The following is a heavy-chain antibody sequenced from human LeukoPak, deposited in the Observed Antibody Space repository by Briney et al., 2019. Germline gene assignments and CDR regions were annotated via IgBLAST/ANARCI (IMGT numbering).Heavy chain of an antibody. CDR3: AGGRIAVAGYAEYFQH. J-gene: IGHJ1*01. V-gene: IGHV4-59*01. CDR1: GGSISSYY. Sequence: SETLSLTCTVSGGSISSYYRSWIRQPPGKGLEWIGYIYYSGSTNYNPSLKSRVTISVDTSKNQFSLKLSSVTAADTAVYYCAGGRIAVAGYAEYFQHWGQGTLVTVSS. CDR2: IYYSGST. D-gene: IGHD6-19*01.